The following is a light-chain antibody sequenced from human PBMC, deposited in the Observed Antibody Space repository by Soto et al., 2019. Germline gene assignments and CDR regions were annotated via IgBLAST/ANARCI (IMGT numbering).Light chain of an antibody. V-gene: IGKV3-15*01. Sequence: EIVMTQSPATLSVSPGERATLSSRASQSVNNNLAWYQQKPGQAPRLLIYGASARATGIPARFSGSGSGREFTLTISSLQSEDFAVYYCQQYNNWPLTFGGGTKVEIK. J-gene: IGKJ4*01. CDR1: QSVNNN. CDR3: QQYNNWPLT. CDR2: GAS.